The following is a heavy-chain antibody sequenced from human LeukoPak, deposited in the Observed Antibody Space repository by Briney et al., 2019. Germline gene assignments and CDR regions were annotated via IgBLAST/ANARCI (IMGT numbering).Heavy chain of an antibody. CDR3: ATALSSGWSTAPFDY. D-gene: IGHD6-19*01. CDR2: ISSSSSYI. CDR1: GFTFSSYS. J-gene: IGHJ4*02. V-gene: IGHV3-21*01. Sequence: GGCLRLSCAASGFTFSSYSMNWVRQAPGKGLEWVSSISSSSSYIYYADSVKGRFTISRDNAKNSLYLQMNSLGAEDTAVYYCATALSSGWSTAPFDYWGQGTLVTVSS.